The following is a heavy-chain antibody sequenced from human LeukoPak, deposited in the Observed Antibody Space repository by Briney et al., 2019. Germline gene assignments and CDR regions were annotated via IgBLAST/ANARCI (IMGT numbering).Heavy chain of an antibody. CDR3: ARDQGSGLTFDY. J-gene: IGHJ4*02. D-gene: IGHD6-19*01. V-gene: IGHV4-31*03. CDR2: IYYSGST. Sequence: SETLSLTCTVSGGSISSGGYYWSWIRQHPGKGLEWIGYIYYSGSTYYNPSLKSRVTISVDTSKNQFSLKLSSVTAADTAVYYCARDQGSGLTFDYRGQGTLVTVSS. CDR1: GGSISSGGYY.